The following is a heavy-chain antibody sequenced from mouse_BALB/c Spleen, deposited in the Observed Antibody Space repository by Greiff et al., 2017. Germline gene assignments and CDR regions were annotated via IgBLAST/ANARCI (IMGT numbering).Heavy chain of an antibody. CDR3: ARQGITTVVDYYAMDY. Sequence: VQLVESGAELAKPGASVKMSCKASGYTFTSYWMHWVKQRPGQGLEWIGYINPSTGYTEYNQKFKDKATLTADKSSSTAYMQLSSLTSEDSAVYYCARQGITTVVDYYAMDYWGQGTSVTVSS. V-gene: IGHV1-7*01. D-gene: IGHD1-1*01. CDR2: INPSTGYT. J-gene: IGHJ4*01. CDR1: GYTFTSYW.